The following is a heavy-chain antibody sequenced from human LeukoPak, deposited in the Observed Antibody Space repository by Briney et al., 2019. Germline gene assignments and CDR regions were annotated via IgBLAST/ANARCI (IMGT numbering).Heavy chain of an antibody. V-gene: IGHV3-74*01. CDR2: IKGDGSST. D-gene: IGHD4-17*01. J-gene: IGHJ4*02. CDR1: GFTFSTYW. Sequence: GGSLRLSCAASGFTFSTYWMHWVRQAPGKGLVWVARIKGDGSSTIHADSVKGRFTISRDNSKNTLYLQTSSLRAEDTAVHCCARASTTVPNLLDHWGRGTLVTVSS. CDR3: ARASTTVPNLLDH.